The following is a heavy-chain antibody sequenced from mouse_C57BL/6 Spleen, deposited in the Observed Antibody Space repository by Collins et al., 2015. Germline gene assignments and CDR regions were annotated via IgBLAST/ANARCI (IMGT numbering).Heavy chain of an antibody. J-gene: IGHJ4*01. CDR1: GYTFTSYW. CDR3: AVLRSDGSSYLANSYAMDY. D-gene: IGHD1-1*01. Sequence: QVQLQQPGAELVRPGTSVKLSCKASGYTFTSYWMHWVKQRPGQGLEWIGVIDPSDSYTNYNQKFKGKATLTVDTSSSTAYMQLSSLTSEDSAVYYCAVLRSDGSSYLANSYAMDYWGQGTSVTVSS. CDR2: IDPSDSYT. V-gene: IGHV1-59*01.